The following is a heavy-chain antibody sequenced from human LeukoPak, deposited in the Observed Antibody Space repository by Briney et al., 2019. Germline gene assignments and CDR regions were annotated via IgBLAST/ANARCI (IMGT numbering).Heavy chain of an antibody. D-gene: IGHD2-15*01. CDR1: TFNFGLYV. CDR3: GRGGSTRAQAFDV. CDR2: ISGGGLST. Sequence: GGSLRLSCEASTFNFGLYVMTWARQAPGKGLEWVSGISGGGLSTYYTDSVKGRFTISRENPKNTLYLEMTRLRTEDTAVYFCGRGGSTRAQAFDVWGQGTMVTVSS. J-gene: IGHJ3*01. V-gene: IGHV3-23*01.